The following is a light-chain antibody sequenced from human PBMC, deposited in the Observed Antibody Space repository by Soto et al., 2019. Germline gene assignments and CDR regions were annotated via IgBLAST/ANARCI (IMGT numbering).Light chain of an antibody. V-gene: IGKV1-39*01. CDR2: AAS. J-gene: IGKJ1*01. Sequence: SQITQSPSSLSASIGDSVTISCRASQTVNTYLHWYQQKPGKAPKLLIYAASNLQSGVPSRFSGSGSGTNFTLSLNSIQPEDFANYYCQQGYSNPWTFGQGTKVDIK. CDR3: QQGYSNPWT. CDR1: QTVNTY.